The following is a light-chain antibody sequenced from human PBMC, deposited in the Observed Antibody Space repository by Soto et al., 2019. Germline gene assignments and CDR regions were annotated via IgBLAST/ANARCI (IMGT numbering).Light chain of an antibody. CDR2: THN. Sequence: QSVLTQPPSASGTPGQRVTISCFGRRSDIGSNTVNWYQQFQGTAPKLLIYTHNQRPSGVPDRFSGSKSGTSASLAISGLQSGDEANYYCETWDVSLNGWVFGGATKLTVL. V-gene: IGLV1-44*01. J-gene: IGLJ3*02. CDR3: ETWDVSLNGWV. CDR1: RSDIGSNT.